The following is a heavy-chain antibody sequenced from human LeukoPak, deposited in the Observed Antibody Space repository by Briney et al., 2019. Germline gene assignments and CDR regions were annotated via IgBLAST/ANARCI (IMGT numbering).Heavy chain of an antibody. D-gene: IGHD2-2*01. Sequence: GGSLRLSCAASGFTFSSYAMNWVRQSPGKGLEWVSTINNSGSRTYYSDSVKGRFTISRDNSKNTLYLQINSLRAEDTAVYYCARGQTYCSSTSCYAGVSVAVDYWGQGTLVTVSS. J-gene: IGHJ4*02. V-gene: IGHV3-23*01. CDR2: INNSGSRT. CDR1: GFTFSSYA. CDR3: ARGQTYCSSTSCYAGVSVAVDY.